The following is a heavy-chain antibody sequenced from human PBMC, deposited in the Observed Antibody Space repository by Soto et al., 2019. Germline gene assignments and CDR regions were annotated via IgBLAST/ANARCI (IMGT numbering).Heavy chain of an antibody. Sequence: QVQLVQSGAEVRKPGSSVKVSCKASGGTFSNSAITWVRQAPGQGLEWVGGIIPIFGSTNYAQKFQGRVTLTADASTXTXXXEXXGLTSEDTAVYYCAGDGDLRSEFWSGPLGGGWFDPWGQGTLVTVSS. CDR2: IIPIFGST. V-gene: IGHV1-69*12. D-gene: IGHD3-3*01. J-gene: IGHJ5*02. CDR1: GGTFSNSA. CDR3: AGDGDLRSEFWSGPLGGGWFDP.